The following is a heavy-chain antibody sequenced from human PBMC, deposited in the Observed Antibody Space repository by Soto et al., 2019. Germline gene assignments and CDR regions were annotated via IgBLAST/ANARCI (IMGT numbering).Heavy chain of an antibody. D-gene: IGHD3-3*01. V-gene: IGHV4-31*03. CDR1: GGSISSGGYY. CDR2: IYYSGST. CDR3: ARAASKNVLRFLEWFSHMDV. J-gene: IGHJ6*02. Sequence: SETLSLTCTVSGGSISSGGYYWSWIRQHPGKGLEWIGYIYYSGSTYCNPSLKSRVTISVDTSKNQFSLKLSSVTAADTAVYYCARAASKNVLRFLEWFSHMDVWGQGTTVTVS.